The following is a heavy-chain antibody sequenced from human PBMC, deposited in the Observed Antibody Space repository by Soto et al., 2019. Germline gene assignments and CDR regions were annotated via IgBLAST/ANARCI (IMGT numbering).Heavy chain of an antibody. CDR3: ARDAGYCSSTSCTTYYLDY. CDR2: VWYDGSNK. D-gene: IGHD2-2*01. V-gene: IGHV3-33*01. CDR1: GFTFSSYG. Sequence: GGSLRLSCAASGFTFSSYGMHWVRQAPGKGLEWVAVVWYDGSNKYYADSVKGRFTISRDNSKNTLYLQMNSLRAEDTAVYYCARDAGYCSSTSCTTYYLDYWGQGTLVTVSS. J-gene: IGHJ4*02.